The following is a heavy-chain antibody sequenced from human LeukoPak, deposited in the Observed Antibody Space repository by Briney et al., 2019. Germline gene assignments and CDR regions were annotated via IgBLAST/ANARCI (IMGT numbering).Heavy chain of an antibody. V-gene: IGHV3-48*01. J-gene: IGHJ4*02. CDR1: GFTFSLYS. CDR3: ARDGGGDY. D-gene: IGHD3-16*01. Sequence: GRSLRLSCAASGFTFSLYSMNWVRQAPGKGLEWVSYITSGSSTIYYADSVKGRFTISRDNAKNSLFLQMNSLRAEDTAVYYCARDGGGDYWGQGTLVTVSS. CDR2: ITSGSSTI.